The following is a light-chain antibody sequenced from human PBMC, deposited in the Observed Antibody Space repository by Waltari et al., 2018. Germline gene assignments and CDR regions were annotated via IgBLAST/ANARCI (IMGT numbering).Light chain of an antibody. CDR3: QKYGTLPAT. V-gene: IGKV3-20*01. Sequence: ELVLTQSPGTLSLSPGERATLSCRASQSLSGTLAWYQQKPGQPPRLLIYEVSSRASGIPDRFSGSGSRTDFSLTISRLEPEDFAVYYCQKYGTLPATFGQGTKVEFK. J-gene: IGKJ1*01. CDR2: EVS. CDR1: QSLSGT.